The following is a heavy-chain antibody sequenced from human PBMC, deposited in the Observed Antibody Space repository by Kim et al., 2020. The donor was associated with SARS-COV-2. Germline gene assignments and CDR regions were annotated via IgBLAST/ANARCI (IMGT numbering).Heavy chain of an antibody. Sequence: HADSVKGRFTISRDNSKNTLYLQMNSLRAEDTAVYYCARDGIAVAGIDYWGQGTLVTVSS. D-gene: IGHD6-19*01. V-gene: IGHV3-66*01. J-gene: IGHJ4*02. CDR3: ARDGIAVAGIDY.